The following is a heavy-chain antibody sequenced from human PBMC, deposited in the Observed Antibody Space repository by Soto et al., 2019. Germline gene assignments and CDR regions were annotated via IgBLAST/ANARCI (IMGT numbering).Heavy chain of an antibody. CDR1: GFTFSSYS. J-gene: IGHJ6*02. D-gene: IGHD4-17*01. CDR3: ARVEGYGGNPDPYYYYYGMDV. V-gene: IGHV3-21*01. Sequence: PGGSLRLSCAASGFTFSSYSMNWARQAPGKGLEWVSSISSSSSYIYYADSVKGRFTISRDNAKNSLYLQMNSLRAEDTAVYYCARVEGYGGNPDPYYYYYGMDVWGQGTT. CDR2: ISSSSSYI.